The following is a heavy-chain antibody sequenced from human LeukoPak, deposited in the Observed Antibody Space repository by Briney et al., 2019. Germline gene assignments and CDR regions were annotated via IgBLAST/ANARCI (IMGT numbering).Heavy chain of an antibody. CDR3: AKDSNYHGSGSYWY. CDR2: ISYDGSNK. V-gene: IGHV3-30*04. CDR1: GYTFTSYA. J-gene: IGHJ4*02. Sequence: SCKASGYTFTSYAMHRVRQAPGKGLEWVAVISYDGSNKYYADSVKGRFTISRDNSKNTLYLQMNSLRAEDTAVYYCAKDSNYHGSGSYWYWGQGTLVTVSS. D-gene: IGHD3-10*01.